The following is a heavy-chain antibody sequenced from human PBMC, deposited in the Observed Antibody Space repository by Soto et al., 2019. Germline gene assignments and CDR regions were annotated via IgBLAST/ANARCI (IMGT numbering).Heavy chain of an antibody. CDR2: ISGYNGNT. Sequence: GASVKVSCKASGYTFTSYDISWVRQAPGQGLEWMGWISGYNGNTDYAQKFQGRVTMTTDTTTSIVYMELRSLRSDDTAVYYCARLVFRRDAYKTFDYWGQGTLVTVSS. J-gene: IGHJ4*02. V-gene: IGHV1-18*01. D-gene: IGHD1-1*01. CDR3: ARLVFRRDAYKTFDY. CDR1: GYTFTSYD.